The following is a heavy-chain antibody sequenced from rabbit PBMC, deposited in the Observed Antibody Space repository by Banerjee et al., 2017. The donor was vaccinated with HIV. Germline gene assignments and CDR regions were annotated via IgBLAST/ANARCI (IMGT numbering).Heavy chain of an antibody. D-gene: IGHD8-1*01. CDR3: ARGTSGSSYFYFNL. V-gene: IGHV1S40*01. J-gene: IGHJ4*01. CDR2: INTGSGST. CDR1: GFSLSSSYN. Sequence: QSLEESGGDLVKPGASLTLTCTASGFSLSSSYNMCWVRQAPGKGLEWIGCINTGSGSTWYASWAKGRFTISKTSSTTVTLQVTSLTAADTATYFCARGTSGSSYFYFNLWGPGTLVTVS.